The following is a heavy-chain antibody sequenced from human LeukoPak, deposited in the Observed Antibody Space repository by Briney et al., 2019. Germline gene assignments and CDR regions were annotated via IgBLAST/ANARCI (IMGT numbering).Heavy chain of an antibody. D-gene: IGHD3-10*01. CDR2: INPNSGGT. J-gene: IGHJ4*02. Sequence: ASVKVSCKASGYTFTSYGISWVRQAPGQGLEWMGWINPNSGGTNYAQKLQGRVTMTTDTSTSTAYMELRSLRSDDTAVYYCARHVVRGVIGYWGQGTLVTVSS. V-gene: IGHV1-18*01. CDR1: GYTFTSYG. CDR3: ARHVVRGVIGY.